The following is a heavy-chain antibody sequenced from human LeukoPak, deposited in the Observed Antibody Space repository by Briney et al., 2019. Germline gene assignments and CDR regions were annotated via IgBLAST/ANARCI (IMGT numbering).Heavy chain of an antibody. D-gene: IGHD6-19*01. CDR2: TYYRSKWYN. J-gene: IGHJ4*02. V-gene: IGHV6-1*01. CDR3: ARAVRYSSGWALDY. Sequence: SQTLSLTCAISEDSVSSNSAAWNWVRQSPSRGLEWLGRTYYRSKWYNDYAVSVKSRVTINADTSKNHFSLQLNSVTPEDTAVYYCARAVRYSSGWALDYWGQGIPVTVSS. CDR1: EDSVSSNSAA.